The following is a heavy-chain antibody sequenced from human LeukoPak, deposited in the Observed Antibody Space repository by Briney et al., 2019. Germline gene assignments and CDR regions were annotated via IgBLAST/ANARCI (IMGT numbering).Heavy chain of an antibody. CDR1: GFTFGDYA. CDR2: IRSKAYGATK. D-gene: IGHD6-6*01. V-gene: IGHV3-49*04. CDR3: TRDSSSST. Sequence: GGSLRLSCTASGFTFGDYAMSWVRQAPGKGLEWVGFIRSKAYGATKEYAASVKVRFTISRDDSKSIAYLQMNSLKTEDTAVYYCTRDSSSSTWGQGTLVTVSS. J-gene: IGHJ5*02.